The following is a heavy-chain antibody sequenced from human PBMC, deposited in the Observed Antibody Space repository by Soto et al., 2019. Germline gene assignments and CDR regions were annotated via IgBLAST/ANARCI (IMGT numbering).Heavy chain of an antibody. Sequence: GESLKISCKGSGYSFTSYWIGWVRQMPGKGLECMGIIYPGDSDTRYSPSFQGQVTISADKSISTAYLQWSSLRAEDTAVYYCARDQLYYNDISGRPLNAFDVWGQGTMVTVSS. CDR3: ARDQLYYNDISGRPLNAFDV. CDR2: IYPGDSDT. D-gene: IGHD3-22*01. V-gene: IGHV5-51*01. CDR1: GYSFTSYW. J-gene: IGHJ3*01.